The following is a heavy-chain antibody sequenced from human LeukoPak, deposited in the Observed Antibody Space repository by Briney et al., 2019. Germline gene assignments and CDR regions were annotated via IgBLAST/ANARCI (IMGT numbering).Heavy chain of an antibody. J-gene: IGHJ4*02. CDR2: IYYSGST. CDR1: GGSISSSSYY. V-gene: IGHV4-39*07. D-gene: IGHD6-13*01. CDR3: ASDEYSSSWYGGPSGY. Sequence: SETLSLTCTVSGGSISSSSYYWGWIRQPPGKGLEWIGSIYYSGSTYYNPSLKSRVTISVDTSKNQFSLKLSSVTAADTAVYYCASDEYSSSWYGGPSGYWGQGTLVTVSS.